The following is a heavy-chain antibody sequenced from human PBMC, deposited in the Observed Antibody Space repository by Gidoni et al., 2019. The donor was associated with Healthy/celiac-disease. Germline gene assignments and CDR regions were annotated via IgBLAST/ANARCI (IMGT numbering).Heavy chain of an antibody. CDR2: IYYSVST. J-gene: IGHJ4*02. CDR1: GGSISSSSYY. D-gene: IGHD5-18*01. CDR3: ARRYSYGEGIGY. V-gene: IGHV4-39*01. Sequence: QLQLQESGPGLVKPSETLSLTCTVSGGSISSSSYYWGWIRQPPGKGLEWIGSIYYSVSTYYNPSLKSRVTISVDTSKNQFSLKLSSVTAADTAVYYCARRYSYGEGIGYWGQGTLVTVSS.